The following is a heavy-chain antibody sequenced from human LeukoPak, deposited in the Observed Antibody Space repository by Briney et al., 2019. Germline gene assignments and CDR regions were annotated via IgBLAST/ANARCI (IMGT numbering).Heavy chain of an antibody. CDR3: MGDYLPGDYNVY. D-gene: IGHD2/OR15-2a*01. CDR1: GFTFSTYE. V-gene: IGHV3-48*03. Sequence: GGSLRLSCAASGFTFSTYEMNWVRQAPGKGLEWISYISSSGTSIYYADSVKGRFTISRDNSKNSLYLQMNSLGAEDTAVYFCMGDYLPGDYNVYWGQGTLVTVSS. J-gene: IGHJ4*02. CDR2: ISSSGTSI.